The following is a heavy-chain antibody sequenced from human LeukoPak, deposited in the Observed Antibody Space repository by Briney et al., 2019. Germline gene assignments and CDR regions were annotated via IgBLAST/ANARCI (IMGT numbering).Heavy chain of an antibody. CDR2: IWYDGSNK. CDR1: GFTFSSYA. Sequence: GGSLRLSCAASGFTFSSYAMNWVRQAPGKGLEWVAVIWYDGSNKYYADSVKGRFTISRDNSKNTLYLQMNSLRAEDTAVYYCARDLQPYYYDSTLDAFDIWGQGTMVTVSS. J-gene: IGHJ3*02. D-gene: IGHD3-22*01. CDR3: ARDLQPYYYDSTLDAFDI. V-gene: IGHV3-33*08.